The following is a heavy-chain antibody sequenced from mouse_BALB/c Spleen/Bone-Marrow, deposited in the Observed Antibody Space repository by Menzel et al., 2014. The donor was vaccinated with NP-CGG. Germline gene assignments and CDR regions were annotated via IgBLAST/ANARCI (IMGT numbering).Heavy chain of an antibody. V-gene: IGHV2-9*02. CDR3: ARNYGSSYFDY. Sequence: VMLVESGPGLVAPSQSLSITCTVSGFSLTSYGVNWVRQPPGKGLEWLGVIWAGGSTNYNSALMSRMSIRKDNSRSQLFLKMNSLQTDDTAMYYCARNYGSSYFDYWGQGTTLTVSS. CDR2: IWAGGST. D-gene: IGHD1-1*01. CDR1: GFSLTSYG. J-gene: IGHJ2*01.